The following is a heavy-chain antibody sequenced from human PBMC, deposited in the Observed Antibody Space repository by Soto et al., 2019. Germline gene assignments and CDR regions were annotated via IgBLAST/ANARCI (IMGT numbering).Heavy chain of an antibody. V-gene: IGHV2-5*01. CDR1: GFSLTTPGAG. J-gene: IGHJ5*02. D-gene: IGHD4-17*01. CDR2: IYWNDDK. Sequence: QITLKESGPTLVKPTQTLTLTCTFSGFSLTTPGAGVGWIRQPPGKALEWLALIYWNDDKRYSPSLKSRLHITEHTSKNQVVLIMTNMDPVDTSTYYCAHRCYGDYPRDNWFDPLGQGVPVIVSS. CDR3: AHRCYGDYPRDNWFDP.